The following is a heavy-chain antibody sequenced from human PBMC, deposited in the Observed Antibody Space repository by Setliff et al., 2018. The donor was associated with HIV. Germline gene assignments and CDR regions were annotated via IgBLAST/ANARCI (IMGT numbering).Heavy chain of an antibody. CDR2: INPYNGNT. CDR1: GGIFSNYA. CDR3: ARGGRTIVVPDI. V-gene: IGHV1-18*01. D-gene: IGHD3-22*01. Sequence: GASVKVSCKASGGIFSNYAINWVRLAPGQGLEWMGWINPYNGNTKYAQNFQDKLTMTADTSSATVYIQLGSLTTADTAMYYCARGGRTIVVPDIWGQGTMVTVSS. J-gene: IGHJ3*02.